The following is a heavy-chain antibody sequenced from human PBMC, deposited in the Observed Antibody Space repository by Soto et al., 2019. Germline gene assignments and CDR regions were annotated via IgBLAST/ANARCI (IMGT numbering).Heavy chain of an antibody. J-gene: IGHJ4*02. CDR1: GYSFTNYG. CDR3: ARDKYRQYYPSYVDY. CDR2: ISPRNGYT. V-gene: IGHV1-18*01. D-gene: IGHD3-16*01. Sequence: QVQLVQSGAEVKQPGASVKVSCKASGYSFTNYGVTWVRQAPGHGLEWMGWISPRNGYTNFAQHFPDRVPLTTDKSTNTAYMEMRSLKSDDTAVYYCARDKYRQYYPSYVDYWGQGTLVTVSS.